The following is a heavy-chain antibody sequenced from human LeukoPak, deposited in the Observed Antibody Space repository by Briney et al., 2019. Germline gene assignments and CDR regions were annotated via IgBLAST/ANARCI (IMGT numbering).Heavy chain of an antibody. CDR1: GFTFDDYT. J-gene: IGHJ4*02. V-gene: IGHV3-43*01. Sequence: GGSLRLSCAASGFTFDDYTMHWVRQAPGKGLEWVSLISWDGGSTYYADSVKGRFTISRDNSKNSLYLQMNSLRAEDTAVYYCARGLGTMVRGVIKWGQGTLVTVSS. CDR2: ISWDGGST. D-gene: IGHD3-10*01. CDR3: ARGLGTMVRGVIK.